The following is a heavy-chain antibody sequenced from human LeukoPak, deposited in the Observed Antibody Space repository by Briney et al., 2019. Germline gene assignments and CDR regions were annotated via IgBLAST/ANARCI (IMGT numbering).Heavy chain of an antibody. CDR1: GFTFSSYE. V-gene: IGHV3-48*03. J-gene: IGHJ4*02. Sequence: PGGSLRLSCAASGFTFSSYEMNWVRQAPGKGLEWVSYISSSGSTIYYADSVKGRFTISRDNAKNSLYLQMNSLRAEDTAVYYCARDLSGYSYGVAWGQGTLVTVSS. CDR3: ARDLSGYSYGVA. CDR2: ISSSGSTI. D-gene: IGHD5-18*01.